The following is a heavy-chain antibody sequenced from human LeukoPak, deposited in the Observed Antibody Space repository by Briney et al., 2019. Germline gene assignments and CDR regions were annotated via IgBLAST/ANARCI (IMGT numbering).Heavy chain of an antibody. CDR2: INHSGST. Sequence: SETLSLTCAVYGGSFSGYYWSWIRQPPGKGLEWIGEINHSGSTNYNPSLKSRVTISVDTSKNQFSLKLSSVTAADTAVYYCARHPIVGAEHPSDYWGQGTLVTVSS. J-gene: IGHJ4*02. V-gene: IGHV4-34*01. CDR1: GGSFSGYY. CDR3: ARHPIVGAEHPSDY. D-gene: IGHD1-26*01.